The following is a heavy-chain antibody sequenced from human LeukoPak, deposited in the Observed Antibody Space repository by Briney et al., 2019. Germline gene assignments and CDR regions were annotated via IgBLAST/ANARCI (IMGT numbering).Heavy chain of an antibody. D-gene: IGHD3-22*01. V-gene: IGHV3-21*01. CDR3: ARDHSSGYYFSY. CDR1: GFTFSSYS. J-gene: IGHJ4*02. Sequence: TGGSLRLSCAASGFTFSSYSMNWVRQAPGKGLEWVSSISSSSGYIYYADSVKGRFTISRDNAKNSLYLQMNSLRAEDTAVYYCARDHSSGYYFSYWGQGTLVTVSS. CDR2: ISSSSGYI.